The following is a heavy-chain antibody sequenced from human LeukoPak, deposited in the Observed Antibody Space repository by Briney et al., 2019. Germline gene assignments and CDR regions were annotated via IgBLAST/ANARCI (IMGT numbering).Heavy chain of an antibody. CDR1: GXTFSSYE. CDR3: ARNRAIYYYDSSGFDP. CDR2: IGSSGTTI. D-gene: IGHD3-22*01. V-gene: IGHV3-48*03. J-gene: IGHJ5*02. Sequence: GGSLRLSCAASGXTFSSYEMNWVRQAPGKGREWVSYIGSSGTTIYYADSVQGRFTISRDNAKNSLYLQMNNLRAEDTAVYYCARNRAIYYYDSSGFDPWGQGTLVTVSS.